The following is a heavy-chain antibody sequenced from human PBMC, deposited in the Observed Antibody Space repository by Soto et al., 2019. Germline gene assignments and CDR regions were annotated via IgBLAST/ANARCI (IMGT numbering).Heavy chain of an antibody. CDR1: GFTFSSYW. V-gene: IGHV3-7*03. J-gene: IGHJ5*02. CDR3: ARDDSSGWYWYHQPHGWFDP. CDR2: IKQDGSEK. Sequence: PGGSLRLSCAASGFTFSSYWMSWVRQAPGKGLEWVANIKQDGSEKYYVDSVKGRFTISRDNAKNSLYLQMNSLRAEDTAVYYCARDDSSGWYWYHQPHGWFDPWGQGTLVTVSS. D-gene: IGHD6-19*01.